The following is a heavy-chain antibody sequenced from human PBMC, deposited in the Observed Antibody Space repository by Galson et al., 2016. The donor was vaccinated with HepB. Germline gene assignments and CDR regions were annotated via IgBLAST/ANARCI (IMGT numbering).Heavy chain of an antibody. CDR2: IFSVDAT. CDR3: EGYSDPFDI. CDR1: GFTVSGKY. Sequence: SLRLSCAASGFTVSGKYMSWARQAPGKGLECVAVIFSVDATYYRDSVKGRFTISRDDSKNTLYLQMNNLRAEDTAVYYCEGYSDPFDIWGQGTMVTVSS. D-gene: IGHD3-22*01. V-gene: IGHV3-53*01. J-gene: IGHJ3*02.